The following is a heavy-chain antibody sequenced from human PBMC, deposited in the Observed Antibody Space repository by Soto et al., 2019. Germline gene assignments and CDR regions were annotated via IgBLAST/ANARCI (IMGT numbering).Heavy chain of an antibody. CDR1: GYNFISYD. CDR2: MNPDTDFGNT. CDR3: ARTSSWYNCCYGLDA. V-gene: IGHV1-8*01. D-gene: IGHD6-19*01. J-gene: IGHJ6*02. Sequence: QVQLVQSGAEVKKPGASVKVSCKASGYNFISYDINWVRQAPGQGLEWMGWMNPDTDFGNTGYAPKFQGRVTMTRDNSTNTAYMELSTLISDDTAIYYCARTSSWYNCCYGLDAWGQGTTVIVSS.